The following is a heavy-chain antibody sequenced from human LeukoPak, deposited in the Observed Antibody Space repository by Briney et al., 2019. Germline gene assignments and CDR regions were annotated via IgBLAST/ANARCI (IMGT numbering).Heavy chain of an antibody. Sequence: ASVKVSCKASGGTFNSYAISWVRQAPGQGLEWMGGIIPVFGTANYAQKVQGRVTITTDESTTTAYMELSSLRSEDTAVYYCARARSPSSGYLLRDHNWFDPWGQGTLVTVSS. CDR2: IIPVFGTA. V-gene: IGHV1-69*05. D-gene: IGHD3-22*01. CDR1: GGTFNSYA. J-gene: IGHJ5*02. CDR3: ARARSPSSGYLLRDHNWFDP.